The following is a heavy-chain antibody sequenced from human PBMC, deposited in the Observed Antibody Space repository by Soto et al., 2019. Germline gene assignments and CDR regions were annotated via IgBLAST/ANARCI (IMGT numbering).Heavy chain of an antibody. V-gene: IGHV3-23*01. CDR2: ISGSGGST. CDR3: AKGPAEDIVVVPAAPTDY. CDR1: GFTFSSYA. J-gene: IGHJ4*02. D-gene: IGHD2-2*01. Sequence: GGSLRLSCAASGFTFSSYAMSWVRQAPGKGLEWVSAISGSGGSTYYADSVKGRFTISRDNSKNTLYLQMNSLRAEDTAVYYCAKGPAEDIVVVPAAPTDYWGQGTLVTVSS.